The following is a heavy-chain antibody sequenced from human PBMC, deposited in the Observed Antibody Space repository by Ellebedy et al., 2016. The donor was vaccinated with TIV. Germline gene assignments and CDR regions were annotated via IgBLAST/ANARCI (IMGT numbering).Heavy chain of an antibody. V-gene: IGHV3-7*03. CDR2: IKPDGSVT. Sequence: GGSLRLSCAASGFNFNSHFMSWVRQAPGKGLDWVSSIKPDGSVTYYVDSVEGRFTISRDNARNSLYLQMNSLRAEDTAVYYCARDNPNPRSAFDIWGQGTMVTVSS. J-gene: IGHJ3*02. CDR1: GFNFNSHF. D-gene: IGHD1-14*01. CDR3: ARDNPNPRSAFDI.